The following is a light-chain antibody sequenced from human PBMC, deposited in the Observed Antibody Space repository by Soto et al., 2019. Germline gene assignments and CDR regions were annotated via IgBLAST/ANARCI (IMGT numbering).Light chain of an antibody. J-gene: IGKJ5*01. V-gene: IGKV3-15*01. CDR2: DTS. Sequence: EIVLTQSPGTLSLSPGERATLSCRASQSVSIHLAWYQQKPGQAPRLLIYDTSTRATGIPARFGGSGSGTEFTLTISSLQSEDFAVYYCQQYSNWPPITFGQGTRLDIK. CDR3: QQYSNWPPIT. CDR1: QSVSIH.